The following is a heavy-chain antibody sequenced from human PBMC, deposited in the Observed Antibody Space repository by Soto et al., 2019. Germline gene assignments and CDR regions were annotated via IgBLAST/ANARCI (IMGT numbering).Heavy chain of an antibody. CDR3: ARDLAWAFDS. J-gene: IGHJ4*02. Sequence: PGVSLRLSCAASGFTFSSYAMSWVRQAPGKGLEWVSAISGSGGSTYYADSVKGRFTISRDNSKNTLYLQMSSLRDEDTAVYYCARDLAWAFDSWGQGALVTVSS. CDR1: GFTFSSYA. D-gene: IGHD1-26*01. V-gene: IGHV3-23*01. CDR2: ISGSGGST.